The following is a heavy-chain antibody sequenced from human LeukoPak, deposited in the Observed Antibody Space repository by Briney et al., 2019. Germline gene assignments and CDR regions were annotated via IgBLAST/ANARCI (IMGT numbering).Heavy chain of an antibody. D-gene: IGHD2-8*01. J-gene: IGHJ4*02. CDR2: ISGSGGST. Sequence: GGSLRLSCAASGFTFSSYAMSWVRQAPGKGLEWVSAISGSGGSTYYADSVKGRFTISRDNSKNTLYLQMNSLRAEDTAVYYCAKDGYCTNGVCPEYWGQGTLVTVSS. CDR1: GFTFSSYA. V-gene: IGHV3-23*01. CDR3: AKDGYCTNGVCPEY.